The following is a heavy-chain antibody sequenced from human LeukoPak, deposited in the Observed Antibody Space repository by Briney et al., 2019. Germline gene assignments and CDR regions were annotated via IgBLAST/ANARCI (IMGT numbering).Heavy chain of an antibody. CDR3: ARQNYGDLSNWFDP. CDR2: IYYSGST. Sequence: SQTLSLTCTVSGGSISSGGYYWSWIRQHPGKGLEWIGYIYYSGSTYYNPSLKSRATISVDTSKNQFSLKLSSVTAADTAVYYCARQNYGDLSNWFDPWGQGTLVTVSS. CDR1: GGSISSGGYY. D-gene: IGHD4-17*01. J-gene: IGHJ5*02. V-gene: IGHV4-31*03.